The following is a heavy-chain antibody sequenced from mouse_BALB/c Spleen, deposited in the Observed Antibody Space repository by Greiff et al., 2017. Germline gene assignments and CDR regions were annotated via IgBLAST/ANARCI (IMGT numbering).Heavy chain of an antibody. CDR1: GYTFSSYW. CDR3: ARSYYYGKEYFDV. D-gene: IGHD1-1*01. V-gene: IGHV1-9*01. Sequence: QVQLQQSGAELMKPGASVKISCKATGYTFSSYWIEWVKQRPGHGLEWIGEILPGSGSTNYNEKFKGKATFTADTSSNTAYMQLSSLTSEDSAVYYCARSYYYGKEYFDVWGAGTTVTVSS. CDR2: ILPGSGST. J-gene: IGHJ1*01.